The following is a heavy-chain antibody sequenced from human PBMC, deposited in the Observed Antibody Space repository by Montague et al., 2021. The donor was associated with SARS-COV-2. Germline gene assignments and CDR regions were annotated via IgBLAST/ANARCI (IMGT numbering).Heavy chain of an antibody. V-gene: IGHV4-39*01. J-gene: IGHJ5*02. CDR2: IYYSGST. Sequence: SETLSLTCTVSGGSISSSSYYWGWIRQPPGKGLEWIGSIYYSGSTYYNPSLKSRVTISVDTSKNQFSLKLSSVTAADTAVYYCARVKQRMATIMLSCCWLDPWGKGTLVTVSS. CDR1: GGSISSSSYY. D-gene: IGHD5-24*01. CDR3: ARVKQRMATIMLSCCWLDP.